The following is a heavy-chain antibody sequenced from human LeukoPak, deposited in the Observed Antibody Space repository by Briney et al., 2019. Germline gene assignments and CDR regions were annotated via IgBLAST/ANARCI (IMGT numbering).Heavy chain of an antibody. D-gene: IGHD4-11*01. CDR2: IIPIFGAA. CDR3: ARGVHDYSNPTWYFDL. CDR1: GGTFSSYA. Sequence: SVKVSCKASGGTFSSYAISWVRQAPGQGLEWMGGIIPIFGAANYAQKFQGRVTITADESTSTAYMELSSLRSEDTAVYYRARGVHDYSNPTWYFDLWGRGTLVTVSS. J-gene: IGHJ2*01. V-gene: IGHV1-69*01.